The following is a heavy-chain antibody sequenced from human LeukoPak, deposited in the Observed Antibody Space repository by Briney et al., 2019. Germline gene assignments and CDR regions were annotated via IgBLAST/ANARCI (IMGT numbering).Heavy chain of an antibody. D-gene: IGHD2-2*01. CDR3: ARAPRSSSAHKNWFDP. J-gene: IGHJ5*02. V-gene: IGHV1-18*01. CDR1: GYTFTSYG. Sequence: GASVKVSCKASGYTFTSYGIIWVRQAPGQGLEWMGWISAYNGNTNYAQKLQGRVTMTTDTSTSTAYMELRSLRSDDTAVYYCARAPRSSSAHKNWFDPWGQGTLVTVSS. CDR2: ISAYNGNT.